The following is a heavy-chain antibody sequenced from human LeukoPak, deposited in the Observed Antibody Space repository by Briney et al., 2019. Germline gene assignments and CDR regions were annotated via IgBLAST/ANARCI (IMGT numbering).Heavy chain of an antibody. Sequence: SQTLSLTCTVSGGSISSGDYYWSWIRQPPGKGLEWIGYIYYSGSTYYNPSLKSRVTISVDTSKNQFSLKLSSVTAADTAVYYCARTYYYDSSGYYYVPNYAFDIWGQGTMVTVFS. CDR3: ARTYYYDSSGYYYVPNYAFDI. D-gene: IGHD3-22*01. V-gene: IGHV4-30-4*01. CDR2: IYYSGST. J-gene: IGHJ3*02. CDR1: GGSISSGDYY.